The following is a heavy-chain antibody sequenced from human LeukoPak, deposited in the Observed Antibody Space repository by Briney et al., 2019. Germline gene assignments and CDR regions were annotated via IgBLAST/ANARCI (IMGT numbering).Heavy chain of an antibody. D-gene: IGHD2-8*01. CDR3: AREHCSDGICWFDP. V-gene: IGHV1-8*01. Sequence: ASVKVSCKASVYTFIIYDINWMRQAPGQGLECMGWMNPNNGNTDYAQKFQGRVTMSRDTSISTAYMELSSLRSDDTAVYYCAREHCSDGICWFDPWGQGTLVTVSS. CDR2: MNPNNGNT. CDR1: VYTFIIYD. J-gene: IGHJ5*02.